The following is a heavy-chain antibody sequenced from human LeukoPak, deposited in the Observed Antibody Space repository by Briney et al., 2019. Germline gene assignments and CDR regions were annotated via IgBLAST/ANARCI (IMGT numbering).Heavy chain of an antibody. Sequence: GGSLRLSCAASGIDFRASGMHWVRQAPGMGLEWVTFIQTDGRDKYYAASVAGRFTISRDNSKNTVYLNMNNLRPDDTALYYWAREGGTVVIGRFDYWGQGTLVTVSS. CDR1: GIDFRASG. J-gene: IGHJ4*02. D-gene: IGHD2-2*01. CDR2: IQTDGRDK. V-gene: IGHV3-30*02. CDR3: AREGGTVVIGRFDY.